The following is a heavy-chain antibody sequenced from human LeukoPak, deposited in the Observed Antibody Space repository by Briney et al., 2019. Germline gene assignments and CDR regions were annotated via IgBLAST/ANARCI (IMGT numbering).Heavy chain of an antibody. D-gene: IGHD4-23*01. CDR3: ARDYGGSSPFDY. CDR1: GFTFSSYD. CDR2: ISGRGGST. J-gene: IGHJ4*02. V-gene: IGHV3-23*01. Sequence: GGSLRLSCAASGFTFSSYDMTWVRQAPGKGLEWVSGISGRGGSTYYADSVKGRFTISRDNSKNTLYLQMNSLRAEDTAVYYCARDYGGSSPFDYWGQGTLVTVSS.